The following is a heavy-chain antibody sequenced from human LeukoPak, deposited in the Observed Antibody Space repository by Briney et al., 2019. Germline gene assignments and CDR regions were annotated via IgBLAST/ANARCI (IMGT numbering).Heavy chain of an antibody. J-gene: IGHJ4*02. V-gene: IGHV1-2*02. CDR1: GYTFTGYY. Sequence: ASVKVSCKASGYTFTGYYMHWVRQAPGQGLGWMGWINPNSGGTNYAQKFQGRVTMTRDTSISTAYMELSRLRSDDTAVYYCARDYGRGWELLDYWGQGTLVTVPS. CDR3: ARDYGRGWELLDY. D-gene: IGHD1-26*01. CDR2: INPNSGGT.